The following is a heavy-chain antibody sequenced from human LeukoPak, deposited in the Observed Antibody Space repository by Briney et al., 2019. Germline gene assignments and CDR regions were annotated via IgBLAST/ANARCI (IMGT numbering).Heavy chain of an antibody. D-gene: IGHD6-13*01. Sequence: PSETLSLTCTVSGGSISSYYWSWIRRPAGKGLEWIGRIYTSGSTNYNPSLKSRVTMSVDTSNNQFSLNLNFVTAADTAVYYCARGIGGRAFDYWGQGTLVTVSS. CDR1: GGSISSYY. V-gene: IGHV4-4*07. J-gene: IGHJ4*02. CDR2: IYTSGST. CDR3: ARGIGGRAFDY.